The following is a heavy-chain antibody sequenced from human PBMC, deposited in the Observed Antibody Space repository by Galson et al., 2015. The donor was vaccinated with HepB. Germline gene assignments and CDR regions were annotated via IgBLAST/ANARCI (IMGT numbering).Heavy chain of an antibody. D-gene: IGHD1-26*01. CDR2: ISYDGSNK. CDR1: GFTFSSYA. Sequence: SLRLSCAASGFTFSSYAMHWVRQAPGKGLEWVAVISYDGSNKYYADSVKGRFTISRDNSKNTLYLQMNSLRAEDTAVYYCARDFARELLRVSYFQHWGQGTLVTVSS. CDR3: ARDFARELLRVSYFQH. V-gene: IGHV3-30-3*01. J-gene: IGHJ1*01.